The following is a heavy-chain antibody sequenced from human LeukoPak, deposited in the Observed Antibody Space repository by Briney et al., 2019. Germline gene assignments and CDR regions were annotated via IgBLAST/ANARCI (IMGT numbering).Heavy chain of an antibody. CDR3: ARAAEYGSGSYYRPYFDY. CDR2: INSDGSST. V-gene: IGHV3-74*01. D-gene: IGHD3-10*01. Sequence: GGSLRLSCAASGFTFSNAWMSWVRQAPGKGLVWVSRINSDGSSTNYAYSVKGRFTISRDNAKNTLYLQMNSLRAEDTAVYYCARAAEYGSGSYYRPYFDYWGQGTLVTVSS. J-gene: IGHJ4*02. CDR1: GFTFSNAW.